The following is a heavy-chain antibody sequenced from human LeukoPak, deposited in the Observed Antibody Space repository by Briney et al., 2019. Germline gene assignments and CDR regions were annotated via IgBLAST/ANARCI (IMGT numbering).Heavy chain of an antibody. D-gene: IGHD5/OR15-5a*01. CDR3: VTPTTSTLDHY. J-gene: IGHJ4*02. CDR2: IKQDGSEK. CDR1: GFTFSSYW. V-gene: IGHV3-7*05. Sequence: PGGSLRLSCAASGFTFSSYWMSWVRQAPGKGLEWVANIKQDGSEKYYVDSVKGRFTISRDNAKKSLFLEMNSLRAEDTAVYYCVTPTTSTLDHYWGQGTLLTVSS.